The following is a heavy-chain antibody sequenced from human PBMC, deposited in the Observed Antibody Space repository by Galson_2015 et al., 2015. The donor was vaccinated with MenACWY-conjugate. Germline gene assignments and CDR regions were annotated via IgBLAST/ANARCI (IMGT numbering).Heavy chain of an antibody. D-gene: IGHD5-18*01. CDR3: ARVPGYSYGYYDW. J-gene: IGHJ4*02. CDR2: IGGDGSPV. Sequence: SLRLSCAASGFTFSTYSMNWVRQAPGRGLEWVPYIGGDGSPVFYGDSVKGRFTISRDNAKNSLYLQMNSLRDEDTAVYYCARVPGYSYGYYDWWGQGTLVTVSS. CDR1: GFTFSTYS. V-gene: IGHV3-48*02.